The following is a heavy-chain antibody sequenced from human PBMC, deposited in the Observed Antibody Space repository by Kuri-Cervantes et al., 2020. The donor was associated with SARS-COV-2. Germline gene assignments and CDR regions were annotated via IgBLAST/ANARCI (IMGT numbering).Heavy chain of an antibody. D-gene: IGHD3-10*01. CDR1: GGTFSSYA. J-gene: IGHJ5*02. V-gene: IGHV1-18*01. CDR2: ISAYNGNT. CDR3: AREVTSGPWNRFDP. Sequence: ASVKVSCKASGGTFSSYAISWVRQAPGQGLEGMGWISAYNGNTNYAQKLQGRVTMTTDTSTSTAYMELRSLRSDDTAVYYCAREVTSGPWNRFDPWGQGTLVTVYS.